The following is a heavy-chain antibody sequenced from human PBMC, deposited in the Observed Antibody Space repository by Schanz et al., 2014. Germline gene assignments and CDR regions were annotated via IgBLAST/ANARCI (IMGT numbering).Heavy chain of an antibody. Sequence: QVQLLESGGGLFKPGGSLRLSCAGSGFTFADYYMTWFRQAPGKGLEWISYVSSYDTTVSYADSVKGRFTISRDNAKTTVYLQMNSLGVEDTAVYYCVRDTDYHFDYWGQGTLVTVSS. D-gene: IGHD4-17*01. J-gene: IGHJ4*02. CDR2: VSSYDTTV. V-gene: IGHV3-11*04. CDR1: GFTFADYY. CDR3: VRDTDYHFDY.